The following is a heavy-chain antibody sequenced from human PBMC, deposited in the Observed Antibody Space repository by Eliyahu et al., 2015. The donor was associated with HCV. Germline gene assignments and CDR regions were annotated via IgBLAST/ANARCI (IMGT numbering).Heavy chain of an antibody. CDR2: ISYDGSNK. CDR1: GFTFSSYG. CDR3: AKDLKEVTAIRFYYYGMDV. D-gene: IGHD2-21*02. V-gene: IGHV3-30*18. J-gene: IGHJ6*02. Sequence: QVQLVESGGGVVQPGXSLRLSCAASGFTFSSYGTPWVRPAPGKGLEWVAVISYDGSNKYYADSVKGRFTISRDNSKNTLYLQMNSLRAEDTAVYYCAKDLKEVTAIRFYYYGMDVWGQGTTVTASS.